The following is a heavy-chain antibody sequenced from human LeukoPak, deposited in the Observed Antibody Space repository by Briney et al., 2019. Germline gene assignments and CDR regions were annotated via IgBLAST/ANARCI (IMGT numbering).Heavy chain of an antibody. CDR3: ARVGLSSGYDYNY. J-gene: IGHJ4*02. Sequence: GGSLRLSCAAPEFIFSSNTMNWVRQAPGKGLEWISSISSSGTYIYYADSVKGRFTISRDNARNSLFLQMNSLRAEDTAVYYCARVGLSSGYDYNYWGQGTLVTVSS. CDR1: EFIFSSNT. D-gene: IGHD5-12*01. CDR2: ISSSGTYI. V-gene: IGHV3-21*04.